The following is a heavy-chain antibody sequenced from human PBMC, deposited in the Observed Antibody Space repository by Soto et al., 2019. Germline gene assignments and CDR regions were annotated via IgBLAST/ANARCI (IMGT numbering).Heavy chain of an antibody. V-gene: IGHV1-69*12. CDR3: ARDLPEYQLPANYYFGMDV. Sequence: QVQLVQSGAEVKKPGSSVKVSCKASGGTFSSYAISWVRQAPGQGLEWMGGIIPIFGTANYAQKFQGRVTMTADESTSTVFMELSCLRSEDTAVYSCARDLPEYQLPANYYFGMDVWGQGPTVTVSS. D-gene: IGHD2-2*01. CDR1: GGTFSSYA. CDR2: IIPIFGTA. J-gene: IGHJ6*02.